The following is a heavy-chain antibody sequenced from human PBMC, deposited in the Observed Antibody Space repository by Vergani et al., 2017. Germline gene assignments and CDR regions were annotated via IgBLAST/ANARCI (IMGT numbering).Heavy chain of an antibody. CDR3: GRVADFYGLGSRLLDL. D-gene: IGHD3-10*01. CDR1: GGPMSGYY. Sequence: QVRLQESGPGLVKPSETLSLTCSVSGGPMSGYYWSWIPQPPGKELEWIGYMYHSGSTNYNPSLETRVTISGDTSKNQFSLKLNSVTAADTAVYYCGRVADFYGLGSRLLDLWGQGILVTVSS. V-gene: IGHV4-59*01. CDR2: MYHSGST. J-gene: IGHJ5*02.